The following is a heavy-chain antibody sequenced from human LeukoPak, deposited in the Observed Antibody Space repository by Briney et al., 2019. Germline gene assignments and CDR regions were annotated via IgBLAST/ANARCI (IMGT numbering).Heavy chain of an antibody. Sequence: SETLSLTCTVSGVSISSYYWSWIRQPPGKGLEWIGYIYYSGSTNYNPSLKSRVTISVDASKNQFSLKLSSVTAADTAVYYCTSGTLSYYYMDVWGKGTTVTISS. J-gene: IGHJ6*03. CDR1: GVSISSYY. CDR2: IYYSGST. V-gene: IGHV4-59*01. CDR3: TSGTLSYYYMDV. D-gene: IGHD1-14*01.